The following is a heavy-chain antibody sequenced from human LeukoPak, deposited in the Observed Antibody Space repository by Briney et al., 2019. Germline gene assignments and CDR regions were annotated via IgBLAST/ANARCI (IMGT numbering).Heavy chain of an antibody. J-gene: IGHJ3*02. Sequence: GGSLRLSCAASGFTFSSYAMSWVRQAPGKGLEWVSAISGSGGSTYYADSVKGRFTISRDNSKNTLYLQMNSLRAEDTAVYYCAKDPAKYYDILTGFAFDIWGQGTMVTVSS. CDR2: ISGSGGST. V-gene: IGHV3-23*01. CDR1: GFTFSSYA. D-gene: IGHD3-9*01. CDR3: AKDPAKYYDILTGFAFDI.